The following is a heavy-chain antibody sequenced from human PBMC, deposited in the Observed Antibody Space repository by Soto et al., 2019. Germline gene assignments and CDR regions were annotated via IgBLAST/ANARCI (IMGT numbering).Heavy chain of an antibody. J-gene: IGHJ6*02. CDR2: LNAGNDNT. CDR3: ARVGQNYYGMDV. V-gene: IGHV1-3*01. D-gene: IGHD3-3*01. Sequence: QVQLVQSGAEVKKPGASVKVSCKASGYTFTPYVMYWVRQAPGQRLEWMGWLNAGNDNTEYSQKLQGRVTIPRDTSASTVYMELSSLRSEDTAVYYCARVGQNYYGMDVWGQVTTVTVSS. CDR1: GYTFTPYV.